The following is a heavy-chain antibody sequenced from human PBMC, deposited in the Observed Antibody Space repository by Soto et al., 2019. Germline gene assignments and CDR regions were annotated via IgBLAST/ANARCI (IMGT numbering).Heavy chain of an antibody. V-gene: IGHV1-8*01. CDR2: LSPNSTDT. CDR3: ARVPSQSTATDF. J-gene: IGHJ4*02. Sequence: ASVKVSCKASGYTFTNFDINWVRQASGQGLEWMGWLSPNSTDTGCAQKFQGRLTMTRDTSINTAYMELSDLTSEDTAVYYCARVPSQSTATDFWGQGTLVTVSS. CDR1: GYTFTNFD.